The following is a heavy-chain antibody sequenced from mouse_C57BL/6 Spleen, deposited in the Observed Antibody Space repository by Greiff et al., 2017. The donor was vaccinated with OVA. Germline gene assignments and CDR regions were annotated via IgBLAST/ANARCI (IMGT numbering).Heavy chain of an antibody. CDR3: ARSCGTQFAY. V-gene: IGHV1-50*01. D-gene: IGHD1-1*01. J-gene: IGHJ3*01. CDR2: IDPSDSYT. CDR1: GYTFTSYW. Sequence: QVQLQQPGAELVKPGASVKLSCKASGYTFTSYWMQWVKQRPGQGLEWIGEIDPSDSYTNYNQKFKGKATLTVDTSSSTAYMQLSSLTSEDSAVYYCARSCGTQFAYWGQGTLVTVSA.